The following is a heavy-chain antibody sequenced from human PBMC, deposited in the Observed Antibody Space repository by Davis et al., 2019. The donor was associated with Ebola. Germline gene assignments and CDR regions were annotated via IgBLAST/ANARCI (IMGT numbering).Heavy chain of an antibody. Sequence: GESLKISCAASGFTFSSYAMSWVRQAPGKGLEWVAVISYDGSNKYYADSVKGRFTISRDNSKNTLYLQMNSLRAEDTAVYYCARLYPRSWFDPWGQGTLVTVSS. V-gene: IGHV3-30*03. J-gene: IGHJ5*02. CDR2: ISYDGSNK. CDR1: GFTFSSYA. D-gene: IGHD2-2*01. CDR3: ARLYPRSWFDP.